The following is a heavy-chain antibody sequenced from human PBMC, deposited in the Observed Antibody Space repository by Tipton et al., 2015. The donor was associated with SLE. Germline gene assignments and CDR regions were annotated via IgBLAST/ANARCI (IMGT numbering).Heavy chain of an antibody. V-gene: IGHV3-7*01. Sequence: SLRLSCEVSGFTLSEFWVSWVRQAPERGLEWVASIKEDETEYYVESVRGRFTISRDSAKNSLFLQMNSLRVDDTGVYYCTSLDNRSPVLQWGQGTLVIVSS. CDR3: TSLDNRSPVLQ. D-gene: IGHD2/OR15-2a*01. CDR1: GFTLSEFW. J-gene: IGHJ4*02. CDR2: IKEDETE.